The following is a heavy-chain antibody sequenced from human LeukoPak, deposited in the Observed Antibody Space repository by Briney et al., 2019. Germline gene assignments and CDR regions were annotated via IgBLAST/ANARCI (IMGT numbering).Heavy chain of an antibody. Sequence: GASVKVSCKASGYTFTSYYMHWVRQAPGQGLEWMGIINPSGGSTSYAQKFQGRVTMTRDTSTRTVYMELSSLRSEDTAVYYCARAVTGYSGYDFRGSGGNYFDYWGQGTLVTVSS. V-gene: IGHV1-46*01. CDR3: ARAVTGYSGYDFRGSGGNYFDY. D-gene: IGHD5-12*01. J-gene: IGHJ4*02. CDR1: GYTFTSYY. CDR2: INPSGGST.